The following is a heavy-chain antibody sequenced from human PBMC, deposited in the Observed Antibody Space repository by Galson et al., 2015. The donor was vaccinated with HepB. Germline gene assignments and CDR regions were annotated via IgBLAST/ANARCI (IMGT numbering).Heavy chain of an antibody. J-gene: IGHJ6*02. V-gene: IGHV3-74*01. CDR2: ISSDGSST. D-gene: IGHD3-9*01. CDR1: GFTFSTYW. Sequence: SLRLSCAASGFTFSTYWMHWVRQAPGKGLVWVSRISSDGSSTSSADSVKGRFTISRDNAKNMLYLQMNSLRAEDTAVYHCARVMRFSRAYGMDVWGQGTTVTVSS. CDR3: ARVMRFSRAYGMDV.